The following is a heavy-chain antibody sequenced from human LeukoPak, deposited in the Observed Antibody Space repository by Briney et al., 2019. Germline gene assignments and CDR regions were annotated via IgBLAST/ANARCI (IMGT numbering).Heavy chain of an antibody. D-gene: IGHD6-6*01. J-gene: IGHJ4*02. Sequence: GESLTISCKGSGYSFTSYWIGWVRQMPGKGLEWMVIINPSDSDTRYCPSFQGQVTISADKSISTAYLQWTSLKGSDTAMYYCARHRSDSSSSPIDYWGQGTLVTVSS. CDR3: ARHRSDSSSSPIDY. CDR1: GYSFTSYW. V-gene: IGHV5-51*01. CDR2: INPSDSDT.